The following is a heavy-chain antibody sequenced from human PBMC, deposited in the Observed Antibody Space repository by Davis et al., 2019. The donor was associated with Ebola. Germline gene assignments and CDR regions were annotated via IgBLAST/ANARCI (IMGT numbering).Heavy chain of an antibody. D-gene: IGHD3-22*01. CDR1: GFTFSSYS. Sequence: GGSLRLSCAASGFTFSSYSMNWVRQAPGKGLEWVSSISRSSSYIYYADSVKGRFTISRDNAKNSLYLQMNSLRAEDTAVYYCARGGYYDSGGFKSRRKYYYGMDVWGQGTTVTVSS. V-gene: IGHV3-21*01. CDR2: ISRSSSYI. CDR3: ARGGYYDSGGFKSRRKYYYGMDV. J-gene: IGHJ6*02.